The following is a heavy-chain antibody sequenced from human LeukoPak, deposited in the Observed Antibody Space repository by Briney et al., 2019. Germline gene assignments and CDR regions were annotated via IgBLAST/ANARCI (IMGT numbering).Heavy chain of an antibody. V-gene: IGHV1-18*04. CDR1: GYTFTGYY. CDR3: ARFYGDSDY. J-gene: IGHJ4*02. Sequence: ASVKVSCKASGYTFTGYYMHWVRQAPGQGLEWMGWISAYNGNTNFAQKLQGRVTMTTDTSTTTAYMELRTLRSDDTAVYYCARFYGDSDYWGQGTLVTVSS. CDR2: ISAYNGNT. D-gene: IGHD4-17*01.